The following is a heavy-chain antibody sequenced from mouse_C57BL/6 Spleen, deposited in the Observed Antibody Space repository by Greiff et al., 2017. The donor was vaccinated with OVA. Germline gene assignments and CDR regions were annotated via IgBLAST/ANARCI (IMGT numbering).Heavy chain of an antibody. V-gene: IGHV1-9*01. CDR3: ALGSDYDGGGFEY. J-gene: IGHJ2*01. CDR2: ILPGSGST. D-gene: IGHD2-4*01. Sequence: QVQLQQSGPELVKPGASVKISCKASGYAFSSSWMNWVKQRPGKGLEWIGEILPGSGSTNYNEKFKGKATFTADTSSNTAYMQLSSLTTEDSAIYYCALGSDYDGGGFEYWGQGTTLTVSS. CDR1: GYAFSSSW.